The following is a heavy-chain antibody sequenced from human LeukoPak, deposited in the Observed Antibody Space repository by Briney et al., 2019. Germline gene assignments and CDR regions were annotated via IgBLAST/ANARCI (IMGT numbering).Heavy chain of an antibody. V-gene: IGHV2-5*01. CDR3: AHSRGSTYYYDSSGYWDY. J-gene: IGHJ4*02. Sequence: SGATLVKPTQTLTLTCTFSGFSLSTSGVGVGWIRQPPGKALEWLAHTYWNDDKRYSPSLKSRLTITKDTSKNQVVLTMTNMDPVDTATYYCAHSRGSTYYYDSSGYWDYWGQGTLVTVSS. CDR1: GFSLSTSGVG. D-gene: IGHD3-22*01. CDR2: TYWNDDK.